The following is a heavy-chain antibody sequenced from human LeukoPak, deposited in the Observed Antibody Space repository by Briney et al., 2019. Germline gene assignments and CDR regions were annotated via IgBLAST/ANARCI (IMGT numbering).Heavy chain of an antibody. J-gene: IGHJ4*02. Sequence: GGSLRLSCSASGFTFSRYAMHWVRQAPGKGLEYVSGVTSDGDSTYYADSVKGRFTISRDNSKNTLYLQMSTLRTEDTAVYYCVKSSGSSWYMFDYWGQGTLVTVSS. CDR1: GFTFSRYA. CDR3: VKSSGSSWYMFDY. CDR2: VTSDGDST. D-gene: IGHD6-13*01. V-gene: IGHV3-64D*09.